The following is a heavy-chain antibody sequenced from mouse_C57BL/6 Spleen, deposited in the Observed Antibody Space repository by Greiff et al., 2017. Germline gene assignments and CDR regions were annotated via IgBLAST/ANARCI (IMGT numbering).Heavy chain of an antibody. D-gene: IGHD2-4*01. CDR1: GFTFSSYG. J-gene: IGHJ3*01. CDR3: ARHGNYDYDVWFAY. Sequence: EVKLMESGGDLVKPGGSLKLSCAASGFTFSSYGMSWVRQTPDKRLEWVATISSGGSYTYYPDSVKGRFTISRDNAKNTLYLQMSSLKSEDTAMYYCARHGNYDYDVWFAYWGQGTLVTVSA. CDR2: ISSGGSYT. V-gene: IGHV5-6*01.